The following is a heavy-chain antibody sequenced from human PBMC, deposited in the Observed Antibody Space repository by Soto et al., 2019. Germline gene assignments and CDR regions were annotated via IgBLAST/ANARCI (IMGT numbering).Heavy chain of an antibody. CDR1: GYSFSDYW. CDR2: IYPGDSDT. D-gene: IGHD2-21*01. J-gene: IGHJ4*02. CDR3: ARRGKYCGNSNCRLEP. V-gene: IGHV5-51*01. Sequence: VESLKICFKASGYSFSDYWVFCVLQMPGRGLECMGIIYPGDSDTRYSASFKGQVNISAEKSISTTFLQWSSLKASDTAMYYCARRGKYCGNSNCRLEPWGQGTLV.